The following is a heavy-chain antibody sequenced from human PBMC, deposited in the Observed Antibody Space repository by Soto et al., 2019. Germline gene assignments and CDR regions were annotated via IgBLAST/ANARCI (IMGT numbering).Heavy chain of an antibody. Sequence: EVQLLESGGGLVQPGGSLRLSCAASGFTFSSHVMNWVRQAPGKGLEWVAAISGGGGTTFYGDSVEGRFTMSIDNSKNTLFLQMNSLRAEDTAVYYCARGPRAPPPHDYGMDVWGQGTTVTVSS. CDR3: ARGPRAPPPHDYGMDV. CDR2: ISGGGGTT. V-gene: IGHV3-23*01. J-gene: IGHJ6*02. CDR1: GFTFSSHV.